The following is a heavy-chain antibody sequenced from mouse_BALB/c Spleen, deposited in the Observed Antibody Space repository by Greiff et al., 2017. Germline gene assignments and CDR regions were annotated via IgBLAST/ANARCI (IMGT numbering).Heavy chain of an antibody. CDR3: ARDGGDFDAMDY. V-gene: IGHV5-4*02. CDR2: ISDGGSYT. J-gene: IGHJ4*01. Sequence: EVQRVESGGGLVKPGGSLKLSCAASGFTFSDYYMYWVRQTPEKRLEWVATISDGGSYTYYPDSVKGRFTISRDNAKNNLYLQMSSLKSEDTAMYYCARDGGDFDAMDYWGQGTSVTVSS. CDR1: GFTFSDYY. D-gene: IGHD2-13*01.